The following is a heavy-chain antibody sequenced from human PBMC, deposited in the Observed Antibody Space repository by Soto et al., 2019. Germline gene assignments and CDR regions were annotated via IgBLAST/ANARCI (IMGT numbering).Heavy chain of an antibody. V-gene: IGHV3-23*01. J-gene: IGHJ4*02. D-gene: IGHD2-2*03. CDR2: ISGSGGST. Sequence: PGGSLRLSCAASGFTFSSYAMSWVRQAPGKGLEWVSAISGSGGSTYYADSVKGRFTISRDNSKNTLYLQVNSLRAEDTAVYYCAKALGYCSSTICHGLLFDNWGQGTLVTVSS. CDR3: AKALGYCSSTICHGLLFDN. CDR1: GFTFSSYA.